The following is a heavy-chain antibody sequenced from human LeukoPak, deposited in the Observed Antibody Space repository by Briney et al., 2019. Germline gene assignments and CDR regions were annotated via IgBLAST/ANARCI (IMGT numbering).Heavy chain of an antibody. CDR2: IYHSGST. V-gene: IGHV4-38-2*02. CDR1: GYSISSGYY. CDR3: ARVSGAAGAYNWFDP. J-gene: IGHJ5*02. Sequence: PSETLSLTCTVSGYSISSGYYWGWIRQPPGKGLEWIESIYHSGSTYYNPSLKSPVTVSVDTSKNQFSLKLSSVTAADTAVYYCARVSGAAGAYNWFDPWGQGTLVTVSS. D-gene: IGHD6-19*01.